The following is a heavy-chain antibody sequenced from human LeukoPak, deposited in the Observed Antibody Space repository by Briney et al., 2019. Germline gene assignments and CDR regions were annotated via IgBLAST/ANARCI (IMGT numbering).Heavy chain of an antibody. CDR2: ISSSSDYI. D-gene: IGHD5-18*01. Sequence: PGGSLRLSCAASGFSFISYSMNWVRQAPGKGLEWVSSISSSSDYIYHADSVKGRFTISRDNSKNSLYLQMNSLRAEDTALYYCAAGIQLWSNMDVWGKGTTVTVSS. V-gene: IGHV3-21*04. J-gene: IGHJ6*03. CDR1: GFSFISYS. CDR3: AAGIQLWSNMDV.